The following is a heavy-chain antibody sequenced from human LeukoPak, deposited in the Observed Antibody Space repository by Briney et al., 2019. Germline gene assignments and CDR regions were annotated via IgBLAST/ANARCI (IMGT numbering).Heavy chain of an antibody. Sequence: GGSLRLSCAASGFTFSDFHMSWIRQAPGKGLEWVSYISGSAGTTYYAASVKGRFTSSRDNAKNSLYLQMNSLRAEDTAVYYCAREGSSSWFVNSWGQGTLVTVSS. CDR2: ISGSAGTT. CDR3: AREGSSSWFVNS. V-gene: IGHV3-11*01. D-gene: IGHD6-13*01. CDR1: GFTFSDFH. J-gene: IGHJ4*02.